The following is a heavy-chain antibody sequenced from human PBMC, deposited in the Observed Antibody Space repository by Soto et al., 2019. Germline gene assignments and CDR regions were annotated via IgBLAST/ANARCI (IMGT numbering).Heavy chain of an antibody. CDR2: ISFSGAT. Sequence: SETLSLTCTVSGVYITSYFWSWIRQTPGKGLDWIGSISFSGATYSNPSLKGRAALSVDTSENHLSLTLNSVTSADTAVYFCARDSSGRHDYGGQGTPVTVYS. D-gene: IGHD3-22*01. CDR1: GVYITSYF. J-gene: IGHJ4*02. CDR3: ARDSSGRHDY. V-gene: IGHV4-59*01.